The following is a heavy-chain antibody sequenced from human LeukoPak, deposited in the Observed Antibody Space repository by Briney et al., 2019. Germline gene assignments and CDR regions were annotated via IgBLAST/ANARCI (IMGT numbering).Heavy chain of an antibody. CDR1: GFTFGDYA. J-gene: IGHJ4*02. D-gene: IGHD4-17*01. V-gene: IGHV3-49*03. Sequence: PGRSLRLSCTASGFTFGDYAMSWFRQAPGKGLEWVGFIRSKAHGGTTAYAASVKGRFTISRDNSKNTLYLQMNRLRAEDTAVYLCAKGNDYGAGGFFGFWGQGTLVTVSS. CDR2: IRSKAHGGTT. CDR3: AKGNDYGAGGFFGF.